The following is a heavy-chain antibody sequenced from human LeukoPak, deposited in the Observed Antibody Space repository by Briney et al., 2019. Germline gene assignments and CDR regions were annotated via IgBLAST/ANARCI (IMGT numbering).Heavy chain of an antibody. CDR3: ARHWETSSWYVDY. J-gene: IGHJ4*02. CDR2: IYYSGST. CDR1: GGSISSYY. V-gene: IGHV4-59*08. D-gene: IGHD6-13*01. Sequence: SETLSLTCTVSGGSISSYYWGWIRQPPGKGLEWIGYIYYSGSTNYNPSLKSRVTISVDTSKKQLSLKLSSVTAADTAVYYCARHWETSSWYVDYWGQGILVTVSS.